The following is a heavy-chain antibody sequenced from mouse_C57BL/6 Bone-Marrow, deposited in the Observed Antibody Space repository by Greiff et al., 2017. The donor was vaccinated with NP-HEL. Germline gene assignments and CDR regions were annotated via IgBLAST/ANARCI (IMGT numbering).Heavy chain of an antibody. J-gene: IGHJ1*03. CDR3: TLITTVRGWYFDV. V-gene: IGHV6-6*01. Sequence: EVMLVESGGGLVQPGGSMKLSCAASGFTFSDAWKDWVRQSPEKGLEWVAEIRNKANNHATYYAESVKGRFTISRDDSKSSVYLQMNSLRAEDTGIYYCTLITTVRGWYFDVWGTGTTVTVSS. D-gene: IGHD1-1*01. CDR1: GFTFSDAW. CDR2: IRNKANNHAT.